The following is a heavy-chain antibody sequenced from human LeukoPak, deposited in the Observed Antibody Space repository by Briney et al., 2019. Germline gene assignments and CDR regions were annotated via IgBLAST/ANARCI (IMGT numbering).Heavy chain of an antibody. J-gene: IGHJ4*02. CDR1: GYTFTSYA. V-gene: IGHV1-2*02. CDR2: ITPSGGT. Sequence: SVKVSCKASGYTFTSYAMHWVRQAPGQGLEWMGWITPSGGTNYPQKFQGRVAITRDTSITTAYMDLSGLTSDDTAVYYCARDRYGDGFAHFDYWGQGALVTVSS. D-gene: IGHD5-24*01. CDR3: ARDRYGDGFAHFDY.